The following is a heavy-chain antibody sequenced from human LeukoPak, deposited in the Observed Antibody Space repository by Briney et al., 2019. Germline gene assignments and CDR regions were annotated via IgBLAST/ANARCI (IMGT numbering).Heavy chain of an antibody. D-gene: IGHD3-10*01. CDR1: GFTFSSYG. Sequence: GGSLRLSCAASGFTFSSYGMQWVRQAPGKGLEWVAVISYDGSNKYYADSVKGRFTISRDNSKNTLYLQMNSVRAEDTAVYYCAKERDRGVSRVPVGCDYWGQGTLVTVSS. CDR2: ISYDGSNK. J-gene: IGHJ4*02. CDR3: AKERDRGVSRVPVGCDY. V-gene: IGHV3-30*18.